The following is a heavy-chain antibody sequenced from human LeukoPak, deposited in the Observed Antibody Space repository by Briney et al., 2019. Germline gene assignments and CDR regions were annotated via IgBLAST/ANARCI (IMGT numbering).Heavy chain of an antibody. CDR3: ATMHYYDSSGDDVFDI. J-gene: IGHJ3*02. CDR1: GFTFSSYG. V-gene: IGHV3-30*02. Sequence: PGGSLRLSCAASGFTFSSYGMHWVRQAPGKGLEWVAFIRYDGSNKYYADSVKGRFTISRDNAKNSVYLQMNRLRAEDTAVYYCATMHYYDSSGDDVFDIWGQGTMVTVSS. D-gene: IGHD3-22*01. CDR2: IRYDGSNK.